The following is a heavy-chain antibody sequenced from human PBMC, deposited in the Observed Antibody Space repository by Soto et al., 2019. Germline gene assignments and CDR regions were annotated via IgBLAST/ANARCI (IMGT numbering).Heavy chain of an antibody. V-gene: IGHV1-3*03. CDR2: INAGNGNT. CDR3: VLQTRVVVTGTFDY. Sequence: ASVKVSCKASGYTFTSYAMHWVRQAPGQRLEWMGWINAGNGNTKYSQKFQGRVTITRDTSASTAYMELSSLRSEDMAVYYCVLQTRVVVTGTFDYWGQGTLVTVSS. CDR1: GYTFTSYA. J-gene: IGHJ4*02. D-gene: IGHD2-15*01.